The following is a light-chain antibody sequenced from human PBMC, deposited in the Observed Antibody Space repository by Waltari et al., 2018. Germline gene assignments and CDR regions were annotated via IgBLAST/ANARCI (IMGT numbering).Light chain of an antibody. J-gene: IGLJ1*01. V-gene: IGLV2-14*03. Sequence: SALPQLASVSGSPGQSISISCTGTSSDVGRYDYVSWYQQHPDKAPKLLIYDVTQRPSGISHRFSGSKSGYTASLTISGLQSEDEADYYCLSYTTSDTYVFGSGTRVTVL. CDR3: LSYTTSDTYV. CDR2: DVT. CDR1: SSDVGRYDY.